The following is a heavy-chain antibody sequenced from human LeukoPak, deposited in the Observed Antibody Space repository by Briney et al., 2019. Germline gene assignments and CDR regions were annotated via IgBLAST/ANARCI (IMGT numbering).Heavy chain of an antibody. D-gene: IGHD6-19*01. CDR2: ISSSSSYI. Sequence: GGSLRLSCAASGFTFSSYSMNWVRQAPGKGLEWVSSISSSSSYIYYADSVKGRFTISRDNAKNSLYLQMNSLRAEDTAVYYCARVSVAGYYYYYYMDVWGKGTTVTVSS. J-gene: IGHJ6*03. V-gene: IGHV3-21*01. CDR1: GFTFSSYS. CDR3: ARVSVAGYYYYYYMDV.